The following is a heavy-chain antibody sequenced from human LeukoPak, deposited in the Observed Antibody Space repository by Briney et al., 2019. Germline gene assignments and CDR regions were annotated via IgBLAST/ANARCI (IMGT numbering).Heavy chain of an antibody. CDR2: IKTETAGGAT. CDR3: TTNDAFDI. J-gene: IGHJ3*02. V-gene: IGHV3-15*01. Sequence: GGSLRLSCAPSGFTFSNAWMNWVRQAPGKGLEWVGRIKTETAGGATDYAAPAKGRFASSRDDSKNTVYLQMNSLKSEDSAVYYCTTNDAFDIWGQGTMVNVSS. CDR1: GFTFSNAW.